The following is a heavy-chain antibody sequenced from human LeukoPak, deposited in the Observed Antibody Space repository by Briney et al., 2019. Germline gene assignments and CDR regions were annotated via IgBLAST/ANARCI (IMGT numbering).Heavy chain of an antibody. J-gene: IGHJ4*02. CDR1: GGTFSSYA. CDR3: ARNAFGSGSYYNVYYFDY. CDR2: IIPIFGTA. V-gene: IGHV1-69*05. Sequence: SVEVSCKASGGTFSSYAISWVRQAPGQGLEWMGGIIPIFGTANYAQKFQGRVTITTDESTSTAYMELSSLRSEDTAVYYCARNAFGSGSYYNVYYFDYWGQGTLVTVSS. D-gene: IGHD3-10*01.